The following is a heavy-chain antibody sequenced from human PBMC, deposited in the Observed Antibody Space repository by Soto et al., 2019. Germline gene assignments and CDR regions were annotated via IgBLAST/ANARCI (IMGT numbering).Heavy chain of an antibody. D-gene: IGHD3-16*02. CDR3: GIMITFGGVIGHGMDV. V-gene: IGHV3-23*01. CDR2: ISGSGGST. CDR1: GFTFSSYA. Sequence: GGSLRLSCAASGFTFSSYAMSWVRQAPGKGLEWVSAISGSGGSTYYADSVKGRFTISRDNSKNTLYLQMNSLRAEDTAVYYSGIMITFGGVIGHGMDVWGQGTTVTVSS. J-gene: IGHJ6*02.